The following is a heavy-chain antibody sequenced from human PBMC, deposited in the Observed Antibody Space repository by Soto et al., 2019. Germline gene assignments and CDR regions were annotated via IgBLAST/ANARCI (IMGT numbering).Heavy chain of an antibody. D-gene: IGHD1-7*01. CDR1: GYTFTSYD. J-gene: IGHJ6*02. CDR2: MNPNSGNT. V-gene: IGHV1-8*01. Sequence: QVQLVQSGAEVKKPGASVKVSCKASGYTFTSYDINWVRQATGQGLEWMGWMNPNSGNTGYAQKFQGRGTMTRNTSVSTAYMELSSLRSEDTAVYYCASLGVYELALPQDYSYGMDVWGQGTTVTVSS. CDR3: ASLGVYELALPQDYSYGMDV.